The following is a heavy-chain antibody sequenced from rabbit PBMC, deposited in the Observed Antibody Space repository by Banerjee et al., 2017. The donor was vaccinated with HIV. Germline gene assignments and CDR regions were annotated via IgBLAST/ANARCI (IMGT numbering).Heavy chain of an antibody. CDR2: IDADNSDNT. CDR3: AGDNGGYPGYGYYNL. J-gene: IGHJ4*01. D-gene: IGHD7-1*01. Sequence: QSLEESGGDLVKPGASLTLTCTASGFSFSSNYYMCWVRQAPGKGLEWIACIDADNSDNTYYARWARGRFTISKMSSTTVTLQMTSLTVADTATYFCAGDNGGYPGYGYYNLWGPGTLVTVS. V-gene: IGHV1S40*01. CDR1: GFSFSSNYY.